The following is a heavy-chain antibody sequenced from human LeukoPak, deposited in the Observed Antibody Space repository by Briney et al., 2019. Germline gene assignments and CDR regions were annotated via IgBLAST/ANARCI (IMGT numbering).Heavy chain of an antibody. CDR3: ARDGTYCGGDCYPQGAFDI. CDR2: ICYDGSNK. CDR1: GYTLTELS. V-gene: IGHV3-33*01. Sequence: SCKVSGYTLTELSMHWVRQAPGKGLEWVAVICYDGSNKYYADSVKGRFTISRDNSKNTLYLQMNSLRAEDTAVYYCARDGTYCGGDCYPQGAFDIWGQGTMVTVSS. J-gene: IGHJ3*02. D-gene: IGHD2-21*02.